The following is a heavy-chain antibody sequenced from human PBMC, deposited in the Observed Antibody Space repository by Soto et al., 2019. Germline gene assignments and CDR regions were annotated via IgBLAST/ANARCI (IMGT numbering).Heavy chain of an antibody. J-gene: IGHJ6*03. Sequence: PSETLSLTCTVSGGSISSYYWSWIRQPPGKGLEWIGYIYYSGSTNYNPSLKSRVTISVDTSKNQFSLKLSSVTAADTAVYYCARVYGSGGNYYYYMDVWGKGTTVTVSS. CDR1: GGSISSYY. D-gene: IGHD3-10*01. CDR3: ARVYGSGGNYYYYMDV. CDR2: IYYSGST. V-gene: IGHV4-59*01.